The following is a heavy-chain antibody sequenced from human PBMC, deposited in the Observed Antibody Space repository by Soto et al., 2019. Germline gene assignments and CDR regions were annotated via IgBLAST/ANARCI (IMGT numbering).Heavy chain of an antibody. J-gene: IGHJ4*01. D-gene: IGHD7-27*01. V-gene: IGHV4-59*01. Sequence: SETLCLTCTVSGGSINDYYWSGTRQPPGKGLEWIAYGLRPDYTGYNPSLRNRVTISSDTSKNQFSLRLISVTAADTAVYYCVAGPNRAKSAYWGQGTLVTVSS. CDR3: VAGPNRAKSAY. CDR2: GLRPDYT. CDR1: GGSINDYY.